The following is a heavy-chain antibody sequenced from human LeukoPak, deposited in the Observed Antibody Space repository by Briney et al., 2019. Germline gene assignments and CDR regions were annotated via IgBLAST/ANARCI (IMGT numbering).Heavy chain of an antibody. V-gene: IGHV3-21*01. CDR1: GFNFSSYS. CDR3: ARVGEFDGFDY. D-gene: IGHD3-16*01. J-gene: IGHJ4*02. Sequence: GGSLRLSCAASGFNFSSYSMNWVRQAPGKGLEWVSSISSSSSYIYYADSVKGRFTISRDNAKNSLYLQMNSLRAEDTAVYYCARVGEFDGFDYWGQGTLVTVSS. CDR2: ISSSSSYI.